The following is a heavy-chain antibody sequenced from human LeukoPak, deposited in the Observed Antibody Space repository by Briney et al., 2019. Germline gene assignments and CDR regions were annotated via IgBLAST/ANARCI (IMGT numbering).Heavy chain of an antibody. J-gene: IGHJ4*02. CDR3: VREDTPATANY. Sequence: GGSLRLSCAASGFNFANHAVSWVRQTPGKGLEWVSAISGGGDITYYADSVTGRFTISRDNSKDTLFLQMHSLRPGDTAVYYCVREDTPATANYWGQGTLVTISS. CDR1: GFNFANHA. CDR2: ISGGGDIT. V-gene: IGHV3-23*01. D-gene: IGHD2-21*02.